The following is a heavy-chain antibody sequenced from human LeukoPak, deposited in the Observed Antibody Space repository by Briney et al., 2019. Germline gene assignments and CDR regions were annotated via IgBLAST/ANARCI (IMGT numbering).Heavy chain of an antibody. CDR1: GFTFSSYA. D-gene: IGHD3-3*01. J-gene: IGHJ6*03. Sequence: GGSLRLSCAASGFTFSSYAMHWVRQAPGKGLEWVGRIKSKTDGGTTDYAAPVKGRFTISRDDSKNTLYLQMNSLKTEDTAVYYCTTTIINYDFWSGYWRKDYYYMDVWGKGTTVTVSS. CDR2: IKSKTDGGTT. V-gene: IGHV3-15*01. CDR3: TTTIINYDFWSGYWRKDYYYMDV.